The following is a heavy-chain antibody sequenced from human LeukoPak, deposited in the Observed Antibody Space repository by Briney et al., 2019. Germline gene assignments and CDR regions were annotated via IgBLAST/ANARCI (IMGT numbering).Heavy chain of an antibody. CDR1: GYTFATYG. D-gene: IGHD6-6*01. J-gene: IGHJ5*02. CDR3: ARDVEAARSGWFDP. Sequence: GASVKVSCKASGYTFATYGINWMRQAPGQGLEWMGWISAYNGDTKSAQKFQGRVTMTTETSTSTAYMELRSLRSDDTAIYYCARDVEAARSGWFDPWGQGTLVSVSS. V-gene: IGHV1-18*04. CDR2: ISAYNGDT.